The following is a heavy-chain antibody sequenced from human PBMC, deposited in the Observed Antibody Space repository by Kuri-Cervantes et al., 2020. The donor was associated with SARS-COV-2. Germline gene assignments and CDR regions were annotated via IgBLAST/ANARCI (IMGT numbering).Heavy chain of an antibody. CDR3: AKDLSGSFAFDY. V-gene: IGHV3-48*01. CDR1: GFTFSSYS. Sequence: GESLKISCAASGFTFSSYSMNWVRQAPGKGLEWVSYICSSSSTIYYADSVKGRFTISRDNAKNTLYLQMNSLRAEDTAVYYCAKDLSGSFAFDYWGQGTLVTVSS. J-gene: IGHJ4*02. CDR2: ICSSSSTI. D-gene: IGHD1-26*01.